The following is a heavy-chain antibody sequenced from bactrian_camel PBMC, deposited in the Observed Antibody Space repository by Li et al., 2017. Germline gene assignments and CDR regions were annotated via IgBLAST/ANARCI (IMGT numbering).Heavy chain of an antibody. CDR3: TTVTTSTDEDHGLKIADFGY. CDR2: IGSSGST. J-gene: IGHJ6*01. CDR1: GYTYSGHC. Sequence: HVQLVESGGGSVQAGGSLRLSCAFSGYTYSGHCMGWFRQAPGKEREGVAIIGSSGSTGYADSVKGRFTASLDYAGNTAYLQMNGLKSEDTALYYCTTVTTSTDEDHGLKIADFGYWGQGTQVTVS. V-gene: IGHV3S53*01.